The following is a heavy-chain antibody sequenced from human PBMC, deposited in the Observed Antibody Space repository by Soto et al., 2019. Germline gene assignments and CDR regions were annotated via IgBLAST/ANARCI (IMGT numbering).Heavy chain of an antibody. CDR2: IYHSGST. Sequence: PSETLSLTCAVSGGSISSSNWWSWVRQPPGKGLEWIGEIYHSGSTNYNPSLKSRVTISVDKSKNQFSLKLSSVTAADTAVYYCARGERNYDILTGYHSNWFDPWGQEPWSPSPQ. CDR3: ARGERNYDILTGYHSNWFDP. D-gene: IGHD3-9*01. CDR1: GGSISSSNW. J-gene: IGHJ5*02. V-gene: IGHV4-4*02.